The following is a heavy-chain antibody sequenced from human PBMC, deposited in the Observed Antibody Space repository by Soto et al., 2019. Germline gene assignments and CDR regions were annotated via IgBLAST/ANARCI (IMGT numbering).Heavy chain of an antibody. Sequence: ASVKVSCKASGFTFTSSAVQWVRQARGQRLEWIGWIVVGSGNTNYAQKFQERVTITRDMSTSTAYMELSSLRSEDTAVYYCAAVPDYDSSGDKIFDYWGQGTLVTVSS. V-gene: IGHV1-58*01. CDR2: IVVGSGNT. J-gene: IGHJ4*02. CDR1: GFTFTSSA. CDR3: AAVPDYDSSGDKIFDY. D-gene: IGHD3-22*01.